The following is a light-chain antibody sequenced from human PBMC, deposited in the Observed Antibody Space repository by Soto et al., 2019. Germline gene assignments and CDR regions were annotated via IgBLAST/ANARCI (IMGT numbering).Light chain of an antibody. CDR1: QSIGLA. V-gene: IGKV3-11*01. CDR2: DAS. Sequence: VLTQSPATLSVSPGERATLSCRASQSIGLAIAWYQHKPGQAPRLLIFDASQRATGIPARFRGSGSGTDFTLSISSLEPEDFAVYYCQQRTDRPPWTFGQGTKVDIK. J-gene: IGKJ1*01. CDR3: QQRTDRPPWT.